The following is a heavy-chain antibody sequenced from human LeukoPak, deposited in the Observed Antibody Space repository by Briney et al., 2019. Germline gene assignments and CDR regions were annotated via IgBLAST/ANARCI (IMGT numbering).Heavy chain of an antibody. CDR3: AKNNAAGPYYLDY. Sequence: GGSLRLSCAASGFTFASYAMSWVRQAPGKGLEWVSTITGGGGTTYYADSVKGRFTISRDSSKNTLFLQMNRLRAEDTALYFCAKNNAAGPYYLDYWGQGALVTVSS. J-gene: IGHJ4*02. V-gene: IGHV3-23*01. CDR1: GFTFASYA. D-gene: IGHD6-13*01. CDR2: ITGGGGTT.